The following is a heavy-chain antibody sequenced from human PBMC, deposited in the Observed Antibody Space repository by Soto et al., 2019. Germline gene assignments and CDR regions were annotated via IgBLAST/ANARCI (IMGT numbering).Heavy chain of an antibody. CDR1: GYTFTSYA. J-gene: IGHJ5*02. CDR3: ARDPWNYVSGWFDP. V-gene: IGHV1-3*05. D-gene: IGHD1-7*01. Sequence: QVQLVQSGAEEKKPGASVKVSCKASGYTFTSYAMHWVRQAPGQRLEWMGWINAGNGNTKYSQKFQGRVTITRDTSASTAYMELSSLRSEDSAVYYCARDPWNYVSGWFDPWGQGTLVTVSS. CDR2: INAGNGNT.